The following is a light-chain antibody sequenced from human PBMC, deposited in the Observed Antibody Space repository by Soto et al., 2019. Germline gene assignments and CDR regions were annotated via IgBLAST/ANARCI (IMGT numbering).Light chain of an antibody. J-gene: IGKJ4*01. CDR3: QQYYITPLT. CDR1: QSVLYSTNNKNY. V-gene: IGKV4-1*01. Sequence: DIVMTQSPDSLAVSLGERATINCKSSQSVLYSTNNKNYLAWYQQKPGQPPKLLIYWAATRESGVPDRFSGSESGTDFTLPISSLQAEDVAVYYCQQYYITPLTFGGGTKVEIK. CDR2: WAA.